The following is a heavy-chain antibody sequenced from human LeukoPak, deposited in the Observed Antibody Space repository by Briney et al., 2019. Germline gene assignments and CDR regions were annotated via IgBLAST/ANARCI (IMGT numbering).Heavy chain of an antibody. CDR3: ARGSFRWDIVVVPAAYYFDY. Sequence: SETLSLTCTVSRGSVSSSTYYWSWVRQPPGKGLEWIASIYYTGSTYYNPSLKSRVTISVDTSKNQFSLKLSSVTAADTAVYYCARGSFRWDIVVVPAAYYFDYWGQGTLVTVSS. D-gene: IGHD2-2*01. J-gene: IGHJ4*02. CDR1: RGSVSSSTYY. V-gene: IGHV4-39*07. CDR2: IYYTGST.